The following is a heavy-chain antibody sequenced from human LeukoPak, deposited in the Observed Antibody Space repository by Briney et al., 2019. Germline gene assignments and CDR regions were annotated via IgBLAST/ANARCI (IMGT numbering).Heavy chain of an antibody. J-gene: IGHJ4*02. CDR3: ARAVQDMVTYDY. V-gene: IGHV4-59*01. D-gene: IGHD5-18*01. Sequence: SETLSLTCTVSGGSISSYYWSWIRQPPGKGLEWIGYIYYSGGTNYNPSLKSRVTISVDTSKNQFSLKLSSVTAADTAVYYCARAVQDMVTYDYWGQGTLVTVSS. CDR2: IYYSGGT. CDR1: GGSISSYY.